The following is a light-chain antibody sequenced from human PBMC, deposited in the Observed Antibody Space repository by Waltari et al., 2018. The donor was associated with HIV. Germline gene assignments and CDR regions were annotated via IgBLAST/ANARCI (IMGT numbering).Light chain of an antibody. CDR1: DGDIDSDF. J-gene: IGLJ1*01. CDR2: AVY. Sequence: QSALSQPASVSGSPGQSITISCTGTDGDIDSDFVSWYQHSPGAAHKLIIYAVYHRASVISDRLSASKAGKTASLTISGLRSEDEADYYCCSFMRGRQAFYVFGTGTKVTVL. CDR3: CSFMRGRQAFYV. V-gene: IGLV2-14*01.